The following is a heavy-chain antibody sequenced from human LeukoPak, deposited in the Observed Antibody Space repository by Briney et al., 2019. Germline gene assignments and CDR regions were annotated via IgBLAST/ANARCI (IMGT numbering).Heavy chain of an antibody. CDR2: IYYSGST. J-gene: IGHJ4*02. CDR1: GGSISSSTYY. V-gene: IGHV4-39*01. Sequence: PSETLSLTCSVSGGSISSSTYYWGWIRQPPGKGLEWIGNIYYSGSTYYNPSLKSRVTISVDTSKNQFSLKLSSVTAADTAVYYCARHDPLKGWFGGHDYWGQGTLVTVSS. CDR3: ARHDPLKGWFGGHDY. D-gene: IGHD3-10*01.